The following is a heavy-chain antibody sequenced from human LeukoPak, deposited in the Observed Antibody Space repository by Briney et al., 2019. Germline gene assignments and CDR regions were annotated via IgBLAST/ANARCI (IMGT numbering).Heavy chain of an antibody. V-gene: IGHV1-2*04. CDR2: INPNSGGT. CDR3: ARGEHSSSWTLGRWFDP. CDR1: GYTFTGYY. Sequence: ASVKVSCKASGYTFTGYYMHWVRQAPGQGLEWMGLINPNSGGTNYAQKFQGWVTMTRDTSISTAYMELSRLRSDDTAVYYCARGEHSSSWTLGRWFDPWGQGTLVTVSS. D-gene: IGHD6-13*01. J-gene: IGHJ5*02.